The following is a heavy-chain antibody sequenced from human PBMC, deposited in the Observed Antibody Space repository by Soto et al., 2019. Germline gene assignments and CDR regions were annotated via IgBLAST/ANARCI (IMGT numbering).Heavy chain of an antibody. D-gene: IGHD6-19*01. CDR2: IYYSGST. Sequence: SETLSLTWTVSGGSISSYYWSWIRQPPGKGLEWIGYIYYSGSTNYNPSLKSRVTISVDTSKNQFSLKLSSVTAADTAVYYCATYWYSSGWLFDYWGQGTLVTVPQ. J-gene: IGHJ4*02. CDR3: ATYWYSSGWLFDY. V-gene: IGHV4-59*01. CDR1: GGSISSYY.